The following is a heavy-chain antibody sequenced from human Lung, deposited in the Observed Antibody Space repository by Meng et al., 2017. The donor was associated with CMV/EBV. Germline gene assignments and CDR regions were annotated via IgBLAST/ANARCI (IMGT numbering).Heavy chain of an antibody. D-gene: IGHD3-3*01. J-gene: IGHJ5*02. CDR2: IYYSGST. CDR3: ARASYYDFWGGPGNWFDP. CDR1: GGSISSYY. Sequence: SETLSLXXTVSGGSISSYYWSWIRQPPGKGLEWIGYIYYSGSTNYNPSLKSRVTISVDTSKNQFSLKLSSVTAADTAVYYCARASYYDFWGGPGNWFDPWGQGXLVTVSS. V-gene: IGHV4-59*01.